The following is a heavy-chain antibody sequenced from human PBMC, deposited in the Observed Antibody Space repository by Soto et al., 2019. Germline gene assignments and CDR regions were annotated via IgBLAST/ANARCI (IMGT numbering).Heavy chain of an antibody. CDR1: GGSISSGGYS. Sequence: PSETLSLTCAVSGGSISSGGYSWSWIRQPPGKGLEWIGYIYHSGSTYYNPSLKSRVTISVDRSKNQFSLKLSSVTAADTAVYYCARDFAVAGKNRWFDPWGQGTLVPVSS. J-gene: IGHJ5*02. CDR2: IYHSGST. D-gene: IGHD6-13*01. CDR3: ARDFAVAGKNRWFDP. V-gene: IGHV4-30-2*01.